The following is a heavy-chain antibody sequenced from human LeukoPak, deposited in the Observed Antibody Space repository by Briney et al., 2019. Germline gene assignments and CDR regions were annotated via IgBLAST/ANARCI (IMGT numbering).Heavy chain of an antibody. CDR1: GGSVSSGSYY. J-gene: IGHJ4*02. Sequence: SETLSLTCTVSGGSVSSGSYYWTWIWQPPGKGLEWIGYIYYSGSTNYNPSLKSRVTISVDTSKNQFSLKLSSVTAADTAVYYCARGLQLDYWGQGTLVTVSS. CDR2: IYYSGST. CDR3: ARGLQLDY. V-gene: IGHV4-61*01. D-gene: IGHD5-18*01.